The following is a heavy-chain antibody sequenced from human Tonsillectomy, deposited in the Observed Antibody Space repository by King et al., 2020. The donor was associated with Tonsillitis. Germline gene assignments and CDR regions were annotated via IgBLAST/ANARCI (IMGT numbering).Heavy chain of an antibody. CDR2: IIPIFGTA. CDR3: ARGRRPYCSSTSCLNWFDP. CDR1: GGTFSSYA. Sequence: VQLVESGAEVKKPGSSVKVSCKASGGTFSSYAISWVRQAPGQGLEWMGGIIPIFGTANYAQKFQGRVTITADESTSTAYMELSSLRSADTAVYYCARGRRPYCSSTSCLNWFDPWGQGTLVTVSS. J-gene: IGHJ5*02. V-gene: IGHV1-69*01. D-gene: IGHD2-2*01.